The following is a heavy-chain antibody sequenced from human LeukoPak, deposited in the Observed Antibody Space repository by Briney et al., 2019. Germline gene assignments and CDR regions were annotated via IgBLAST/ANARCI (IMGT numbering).Heavy chain of an antibody. D-gene: IGHD3-3*01. Sequence: GGSLRLSCVVSGFTLKSYAMTWVRQAPRRGGEWIAYVNSGGTTTYYLDSVKGRFTISRDNAKNALSLQMTNLRVEDTATYSCVRDWTYSIWSGYGYGFDVWGQGTTVLVSS. CDR2: VNSGGTTT. CDR3: VRDWTYSIWSGYGYGFDV. CDR1: GFTLKSYA. J-gene: IGHJ3*01. V-gene: IGHV3-48*03.